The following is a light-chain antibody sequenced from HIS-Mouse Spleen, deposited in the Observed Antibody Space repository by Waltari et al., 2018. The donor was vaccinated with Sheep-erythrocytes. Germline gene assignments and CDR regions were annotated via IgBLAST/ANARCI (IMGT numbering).Light chain of an antibody. Sequence: QSALTHPASVSGSPGQSITIPCTGTSSDVGGYNYVSWYQQHPGKAPKLMIYDVSKRPSGVPDRFSGSKSGNTASLTISGLQAEDEADYYCCSYAGSYNHVFATGTKVTVL. J-gene: IGLJ1*01. CDR2: DVS. CDR3: CSYAGSYNHV. CDR1: SSDVGGYNY. V-gene: IGLV2-11*01.